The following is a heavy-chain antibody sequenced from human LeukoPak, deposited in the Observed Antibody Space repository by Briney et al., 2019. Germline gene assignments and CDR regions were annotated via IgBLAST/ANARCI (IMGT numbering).Heavy chain of an antibody. D-gene: IGHD2-8*02. CDR1: GFTFSSFG. Sequence: GGSLRLSCAASGFTFSSFGIHWVRQAPGEGLEWVAYIGYSGTDTYYADSVKGRFTISRDNPKNTVHLQVNSLRAADTALYSCARDLTERKYYIAFWGQGTLVTVSS. J-gene: IGHJ4*02. CDR2: IGYSGTDT. CDR3: ARDLTERKYYIAF. V-gene: IGHV3-30*02.